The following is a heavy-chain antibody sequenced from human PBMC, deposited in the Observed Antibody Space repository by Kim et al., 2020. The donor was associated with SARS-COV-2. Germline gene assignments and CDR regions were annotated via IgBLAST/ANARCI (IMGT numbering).Heavy chain of an antibody. D-gene: IGHD1-1*01. Sequence: GGSLRLSCAASGFTFSSYSMNWVRQAPGKGLEWVSSISSSSSYIYYADSVKGRFTISRDNAKNSLYLQMNSLRAEDTAVYYCARDPATGTTPDPNVGEDYWGQGTLVTVSS. CDR1: GFTFSSYS. CDR2: ISSSSSYI. J-gene: IGHJ4*02. CDR3: ARDPATGTTPDPNVGEDY. V-gene: IGHV3-21*01.